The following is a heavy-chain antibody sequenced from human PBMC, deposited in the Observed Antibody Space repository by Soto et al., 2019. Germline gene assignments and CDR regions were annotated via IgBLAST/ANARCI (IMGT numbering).Heavy chain of an antibody. CDR3: ARDSNPYYGSGSYYPQDY. CDR1: GFTVSSTY. J-gene: IGHJ4*02. V-gene: IGHV3-53*01. D-gene: IGHD3-10*01. CDR2: IYGGLTT. Sequence: GGSLRLSCAASGFTVSSTYMTWVRQAQGKGLEWVSVIYGGLTTSYADSVKGRFTISRDNSKNTVFLQMNSLRGEDTAVYYCARDSNPYYGSGSYYPQDYWGQGTLVTVSS.